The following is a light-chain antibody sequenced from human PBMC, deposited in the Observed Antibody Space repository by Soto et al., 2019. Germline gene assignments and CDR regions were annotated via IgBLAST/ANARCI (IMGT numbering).Light chain of an antibody. CDR1: QSVLFSSNNKDY. Sequence: DIVMTQSPDSLAVSLGERATINCKSSQSVLFSSNNKDYLAWYQQKPGQPPELLIYWASTRKSGVRDRFSGSGSGTEFTLTISTLQAEDVAVYYCQQYYNTPYTFGQGTKLEIK. J-gene: IGKJ2*01. CDR3: QQYYNTPYT. CDR2: WAS. V-gene: IGKV4-1*01.